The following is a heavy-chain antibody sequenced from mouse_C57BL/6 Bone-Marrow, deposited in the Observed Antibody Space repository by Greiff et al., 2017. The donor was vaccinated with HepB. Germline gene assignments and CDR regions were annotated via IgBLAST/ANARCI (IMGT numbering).Heavy chain of an antibody. Sequence: VQLKQSGPELVKPGASVKMSCKASGYTFTDYNMHWVKQSHGKSLEWIGYINPNNGGTSYNQKFKGKATLTVNKSSSTAYMELRSLTSEDSAVYDCADGNYGGYAMDYWGQGTSVTGSS. CDR2: INPNNGGT. CDR3: ADGNYGGYAMDY. D-gene: IGHD2-1*01. J-gene: IGHJ4*01. CDR1: GYTFTDYN. V-gene: IGHV1-22*01.